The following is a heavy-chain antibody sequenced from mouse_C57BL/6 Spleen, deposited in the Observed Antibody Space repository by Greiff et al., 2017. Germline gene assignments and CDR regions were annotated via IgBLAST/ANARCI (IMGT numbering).Heavy chain of an antibody. V-gene: IGHV1-63*01. CDR2: IYPGGGYT. CDR1: GYTFTNYW. J-gene: IGHJ3*01. CDR3: ASVWGYEWFAY. D-gene: IGHD2-2*01. Sequence: QVQLKQSGAELVRPGTSVQMSCKASGYTFTNYWIGWAKQRPGHGLEWIGDIYPGGGYTNYNEKFKGKATLTADKSSSTAYMQFSSLTSEDSAIFYCASVWGYEWFAYWGQGTLVTVSA.